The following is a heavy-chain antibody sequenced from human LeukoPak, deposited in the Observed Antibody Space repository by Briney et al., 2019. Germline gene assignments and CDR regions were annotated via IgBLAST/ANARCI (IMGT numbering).Heavy chain of an antibody. CDR1: GGSISSSSYY. CDR2: IYYSGST. D-gene: IGHD5-18*01. Sequence: SETLSLTCTVSGGSISSSSYYWGWIRQPPGKGLEWIGSIYYSGSTYYNPSLKSRVTISVDTSKNQFSLKLSSVTAADTAVYYCARDLVVQLWFNAFDIWGQGTMVTVSS. J-gene: IGHJ3*02. V-gene: IGHV4-39*07. CDR3: ARDLVVQLWFNAFDI.